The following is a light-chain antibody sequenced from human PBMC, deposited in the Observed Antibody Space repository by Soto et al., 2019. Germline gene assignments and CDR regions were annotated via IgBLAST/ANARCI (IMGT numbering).Light chain of an antibody. Sequence: DIQMTQSPSSLSASVGDRVTITCRASQSISSYLNWYQQKPGKAPKLLIYAASSLQSGVPSRFSVSGSGTDFTLTISSLQPEDFATYYCQQSYSTPAPFGGGTKVEIK. CDR2: AAS. V-gene: IGKV1-39*01. J-gene: IGKJ4*01. CDR3: QQSYSTPAP. CDR1: QSISSY.